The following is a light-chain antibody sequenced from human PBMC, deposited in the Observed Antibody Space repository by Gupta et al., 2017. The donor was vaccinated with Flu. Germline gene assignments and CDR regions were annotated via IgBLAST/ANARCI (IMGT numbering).Light chain of an antibody. CDR2: EVT. J-gene: IGLJ2*01. CDR3: SSYAGNNNLK. V-gene: IGLV2-8*01. Sequence: HSALSQPPSASGSPGQSVTISCIGASSDIGSFKYVSWYQHRPGKAPKRLIYEVTKRPSGVPGRCAASKSGNTASLTISGLHTEDEADYYCSSYAGNNNLKFGGGTKLTVL. CDR1: SSDIGSFKY.